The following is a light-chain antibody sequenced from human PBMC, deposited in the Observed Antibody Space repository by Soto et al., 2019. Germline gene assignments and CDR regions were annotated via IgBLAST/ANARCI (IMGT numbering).Light chain of an antibody. Sequence: QTVVTQEPSFSVSPGGTVTLTCGLNSGSVSTNYYPTWYQQTPGQAPRTLIYNTNTRSAGVPDRFSGSIVGNKAALAVSGAQADDESDYYSVLYLGGGSVVFGGGTKLTLL. CDR2: NTN. V-gene: IGLV8-61*01. J-gene: IGLJ2*01. CDR1: SGSVSTNYY. CDR3: VLYLGGGSVV.